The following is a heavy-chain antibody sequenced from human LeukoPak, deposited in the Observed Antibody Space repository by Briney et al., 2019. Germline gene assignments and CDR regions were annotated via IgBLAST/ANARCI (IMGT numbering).Heavy chain of an antibody. D-gene: IGHD4-17*01. V-gene: IGHV3-30*04. CDR2: ISYDGSSK. CDR1: GFTFSSYA. Sequence: GGSLRLSCAASGFTFSSYAMHWVRQAPGKGLEWVAVISYDGSSKYYADSVKGRFTISRDNSKNTLYLQMNSLRAEDTAVYYCARDMMTTVTTGDRGSFDYWGQGTLVTVSS. J-gene: IGHJ4*02. CDR3: ARDMMTTVTTGDRGSFDY.